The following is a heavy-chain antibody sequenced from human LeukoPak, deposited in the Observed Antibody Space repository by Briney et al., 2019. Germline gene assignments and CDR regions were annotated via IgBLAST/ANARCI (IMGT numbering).Heavy chain of an antibody. V-gene: IGHV1-18*01. D-gene: IGHD6-19*01. CDR2: ISAYNGNT. CDR3: ARVRSSGWYGNWFDP. J-gene: IGHJ5*02. Sequence: GASVKVSCKASGYTFTSYGISWVRQAPGQGLEWMGWISAYNGNTNYAQKLQGRVTMTTDTSTSTVYMELSSLRSEDTAVYYCARVRSSGWYGNWFDPWGQGTLVTVSS. CDR1: GYTFTSYG.